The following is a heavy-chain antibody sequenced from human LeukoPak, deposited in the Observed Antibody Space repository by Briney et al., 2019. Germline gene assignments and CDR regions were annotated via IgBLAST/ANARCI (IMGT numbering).Heavy chain of an antibody. CDR3: PTRQNRIDY. J-gene: IGHJ4*02. CDR1: GGSISSYY. D-gene: IGHD6-6*01. CDR2: IYYSGST. V-gene: IGHV4-59*01. Sequence: SETLSLTCTVSGGSISSYYWSWIRQPPGKGLEWIGYIYYSGSTNYNPSLKSRVTISVDTSKNQFSLKLISVTAADTAVYYCPTRQNRIDYWGQGTLVTVSS.